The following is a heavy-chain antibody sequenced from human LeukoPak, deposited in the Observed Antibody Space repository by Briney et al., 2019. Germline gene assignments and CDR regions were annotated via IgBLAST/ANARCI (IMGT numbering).Heavy chain of an antibody. Sequence: PGGSLRLSCVASGFTFGSYGMHWVRQAPGKGLEWVAVVWFDGTYKYNEDSVKGRFTISRDNFKDTVYLQMNSLRVEDTAVYYCARARLPNDYGDYGGGLDYWGQGALVPVSS. V-gene: IGHV3-33*01. J-gene: IGHJ4*02. CDR3: ARARLPNDYGDYGGGLDY. CDR2: VWFDGTYK. CDR1: GFTFGSYG. D-gene: IGHD4-17*01.